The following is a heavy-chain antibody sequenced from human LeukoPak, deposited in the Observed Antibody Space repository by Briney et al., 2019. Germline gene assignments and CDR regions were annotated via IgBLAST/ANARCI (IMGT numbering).Heavy chain of an antibody. CDR1: GGSISSGDYY. Sequence: SQTLSLTCTVSGGSISSGDYYWSWIRQPPGKGLEWIGYIYYSGSTYYNPSLKSRVTISVDTSKNQFSLKLSSVTAADTAVYSCASSSGGTLFYFDLWGRGTLVTVSS. CDR3: ASSSGGTLFYFDL. V-gene: IGHV4-30-4*01. CDR2: IYYSGST. J-gene: IGHJ2*01. D-gene: IGHD2-15*01.